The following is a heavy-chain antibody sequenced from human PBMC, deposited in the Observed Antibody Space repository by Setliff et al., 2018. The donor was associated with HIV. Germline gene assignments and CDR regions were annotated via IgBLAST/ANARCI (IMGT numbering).Heavy chain of an antibody. Sequence: SETLSLTCTVSGASMTDFYWSWIRQTPGKGLEWIGRIYTSGSTNYNPSLQSRITISVDTSKNQFSLKLSSVTAADTAVYYCAFSKQMATMAFDYWGQGALVTVSS. V-gene: IGHV4-4*08. D-gene: IGHD5-12*01. J-gene: IGHJ4*02. CDR3: AFSKQMATMAFDY. CDR1: GASMTDFY. CDR2: IYTSGST.